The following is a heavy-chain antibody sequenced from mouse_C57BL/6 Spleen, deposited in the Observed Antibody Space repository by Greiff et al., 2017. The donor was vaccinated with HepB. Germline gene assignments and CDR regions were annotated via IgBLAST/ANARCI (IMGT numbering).Heavy chain of an antibody. Sequence: EVKLVESGGGLVKPGGSLKLSCAASGFTFSDYGMHWVRQAPEKGLEWVAYISSGSSTIYYADTVTGRFTISRDNAKNTLFLQMTSLRSEDTAMYYCARGPPWFAYWGQGTLVTVSA. J-gene: IGHJ3*01. CDR1: GFTFSDYG. CDR3: ARGPPWFAY. V-gene: IGHV5-17*01. CDR2: ISSGSSTI.